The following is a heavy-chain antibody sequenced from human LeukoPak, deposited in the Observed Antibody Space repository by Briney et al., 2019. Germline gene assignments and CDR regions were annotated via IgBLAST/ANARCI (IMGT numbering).Heavy chain of an antibody. CDR3: ARQGYDILTGYIDAFDI. CDR2: IFYSGST. J-gene: IGHJ3*02. Sequence: SETLSLTCTVSGGSISSYYWSWIRQPPGKGLEWIGYIFYSGSTNYNPSLKSRVTISIDTSKNQFSLKLRSVTAADTAIYYCARQGYDILTGYIDAFDIWGQGTMVTVSA. CDR1: GGSISSYY. D-gene: IGHD3-9*01. V-gene: IGHV4-59*08.